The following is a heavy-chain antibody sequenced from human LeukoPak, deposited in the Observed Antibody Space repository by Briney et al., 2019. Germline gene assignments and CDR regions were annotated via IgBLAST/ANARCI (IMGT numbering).Heavy chain of an antibody. D-gene: IGHD3-10*01. CDR2: IYYSGST. J-gene: IGHJ6*02. CDR3: ARLWYYGSGRSVYYYGMDV. CDR1: GGSISSHY. Sequence: SETLSLTCTVSGGSISSHYWSWIRQPPGKGLEWIGYIYYSGSTNYNPSLKSRVTISVDTSKNQFSLKLSSVTAADTAVYYCARLWYYGSGRSVYYYGMDVWGQGTTVTVSS. V-gene: IGHV4-59*11.